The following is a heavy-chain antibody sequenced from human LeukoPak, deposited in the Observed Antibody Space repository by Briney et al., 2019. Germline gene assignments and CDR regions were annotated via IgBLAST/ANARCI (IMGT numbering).Heavy chain of an antibody. V-gene: IGHV3-23*01. CDR1: GFTFSNYA. CDR3: AKVGPAATQPMDV. J-gene: IGHJ6*03. D-gene: IGHD2-2*01. CDR2: ISGSGGST. Sequence: GGSLRLSCAASGFTFSNYAVSWVRQAPGKGLEWVSAISGSGGSTYYADSVKGRFTISRDNSKNTLYLQMNSLRAEDTAVYYCAKVGPAATQPMDVWGKGTTVTVSS.